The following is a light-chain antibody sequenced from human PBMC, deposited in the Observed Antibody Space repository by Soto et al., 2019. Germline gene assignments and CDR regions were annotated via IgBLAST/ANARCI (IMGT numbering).Light chain of an antibody. V-gene: IGKV1-39*01. J-gene: IGKJ1*01. Sequence: DIQMTQSPSSLSASVGDRATITCRASQSISRSLDWYQQKPGQAPKLLIYAASSMDSGVPSRFSGSGSGTDFTLTISSLQPEDFAIYYCQQSYHSHLTFGQGTKVEIK. CDR1: QSISRS. CDR2: AAS. CDR3: QQSYHSHLT.